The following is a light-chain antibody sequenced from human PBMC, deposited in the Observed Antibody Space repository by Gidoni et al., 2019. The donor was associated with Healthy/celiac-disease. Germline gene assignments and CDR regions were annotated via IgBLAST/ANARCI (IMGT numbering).Light chain of an antibody. CDR2: DAS. CDR3: QKRINGPIT. Sequence: EIVLTQSPATLSLSPRERATLPCRATQSVSSYLAWDQPKPGQAPRLLIYDASNRATGIPARCSGSGSGTDFTLTIRRLETEDIAVYYSQKRINGPITFGQGTRLEIK. J-gene: IGKJ5*01. CDR1: QSVSSY. V-gene: IGKV3-11*01.